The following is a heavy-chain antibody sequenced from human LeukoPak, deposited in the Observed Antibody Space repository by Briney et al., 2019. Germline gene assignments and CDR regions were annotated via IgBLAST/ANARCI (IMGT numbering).Heavy chain of an antibody. Sequence: GASVKVSCTASGYSFSYFYIHWLRQAPGQGLEWMGIINPSGGSTSYAQKFQGRVTMTRDMSTSTVYMELSSLRSEDTAVYYCARGRGLWFGELSVLDYWGQGTLVTVSS. J-gene: IGHJ4*02. CDR3: ARGRGLWFGELSVLDY. D-gene: IGHD3-10*01. CDR2: INPSGGST. V-gene: IGHV1-46*01. CDR1: GYSFSYFY.